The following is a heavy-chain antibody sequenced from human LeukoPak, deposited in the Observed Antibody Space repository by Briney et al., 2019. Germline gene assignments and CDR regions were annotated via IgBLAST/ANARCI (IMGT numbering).Heavy chain of an antibody. CDR1: GFNFNTFW. V-gene: IGHV3-7*01. J-gene: IGHJ4*02. CDR2: INQGGTEK. Sequence: GGFLRLSCAASGFNFNTFWMNWVRQAPGKGLERVATINQGGTEKYYVDSVKGRFTISRDNAENSLYLQMSSLRAEDTAVYYCARDGPPAGLYFDNWGQGTLVTVSS. D-gene: IGHD2-2*01. CDR3: ARDGPPAGLYFDN.